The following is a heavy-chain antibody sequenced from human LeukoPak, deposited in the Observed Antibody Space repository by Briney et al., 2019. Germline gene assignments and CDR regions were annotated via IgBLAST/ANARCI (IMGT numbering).Heavy chain of an antibody. Sequence: ASVKVSCKASGYTFTGYYMHWVRQAPGQGLEWMGWINPNSGGTNYAQKLQGRVTMTTDTSTSTAYMGLRSLRSDGTAVYYCARLASAAVAGSRWGDYWGQGTLVTVSS. CDR1: GYTFTGYY. J-gene: IGHJ4*02. D-gene: IGHD6-19*01. V-gene: IGHV1-2*02. CDR3: ARLASAAVAGSRWGDY. CDR2: INPNSGGT.